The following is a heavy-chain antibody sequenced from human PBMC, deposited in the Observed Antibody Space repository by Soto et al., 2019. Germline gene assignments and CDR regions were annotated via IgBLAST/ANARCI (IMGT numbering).Heavy chain of an antibody. CDR3: AKGLRDYGDKPGLDYYYYYMDV. Sequence: GGSLRLSCAASGFTFSSYGMHWVRQAPGKGLEWVAVISYDGSNKYYADSVKGRFTISRDNSKNTLYLQMNSLRAEDTAVYYCAKGLRDYGDKPGLDYYYYYMDVWGKGTTVTVSS. CDR2: ISYDGSNK. J-gene: IGHJ6*03. CDR1: GFTFSSYG. D-gene: IGHD4-17*01. V-gene: IGHV3-30*18.